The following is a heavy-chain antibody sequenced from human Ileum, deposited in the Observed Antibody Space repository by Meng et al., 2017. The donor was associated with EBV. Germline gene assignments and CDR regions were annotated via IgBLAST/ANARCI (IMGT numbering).Heavy chain of an antibody. J-gene: IGHJ5*02. CDR2: IGLSADAI. D-gene: IGHD1-14*01. CDR1: GFTFSDYS. Sequence: QIQLVAAGGGLVKPGVSLRLSGAASGFTFSDYSLSWIRKAPGKGLQVIASIGLSADAIYYADSVKVRFTISRDNANNSLYLQMNNLRVDETAVYYCAGRNNWFDPWGQGTLVTVSS. CDR3: AGRNNWFDP. V-gene: IGHV3-11*01.